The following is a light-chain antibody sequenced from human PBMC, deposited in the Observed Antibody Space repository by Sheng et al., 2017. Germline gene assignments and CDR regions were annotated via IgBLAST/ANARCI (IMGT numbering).Light chain of an antibody. CDR3: LLFYSGARV. J-gene: IGLJ2*01. Sequence: QAVVTQEPSLTVSPGGTVTLTCGSSTGTVISGHYPYWFQQKPGQAPRTLIYDTNNRQSWTPARFPGSLLGGKAALTLSGAQPEDEADYYCLLFYSGARVFGGGTKLTV. CDR2: DTN. V-gene: IGLV7-46*01. CDR1: TGTVISGHY.